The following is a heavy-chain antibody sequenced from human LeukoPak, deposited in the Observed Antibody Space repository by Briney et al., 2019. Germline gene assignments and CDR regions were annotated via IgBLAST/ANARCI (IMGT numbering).Heavy chain of an antibody. D-gene: IGHD2-2*01. CDR1: GYTFTSYG. CDR2: ISAYNGNT. J-gene: IGHJ6*02. Sequence: GASVKVSCKASGYTFTSYGISWVRQAPGQWLEWMGWISAYNGNTNYAQKLQGRVTMTTDTSTSTAYMELRSLRSDDPAVYYCARDAAPAYYYHGMDVWGQGTTVTVSS. V-gene: IGHV1-18*01. CDR3: ARDAAPAYYYHGMDV.